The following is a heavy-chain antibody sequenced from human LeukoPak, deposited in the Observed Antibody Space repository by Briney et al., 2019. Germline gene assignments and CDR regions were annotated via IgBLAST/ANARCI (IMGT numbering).Heavy chain of an antibody. D-gene: IGHD2-15*01. CDR2: ISSSSSYI. Sequence: PGGSLRLSCVASGFTFSSYSMNWVRQAPGKGQEWVSSISSSSSYIYYADSVKGRFTISRDNAKNSLYLQMNSLRAEDAAVYYCARDQEDIVVVVAAAPHDAFDIWGQGTMVTVSS. CDR1: GFTFSSYS. J-gene: IGHJ3*02. V-gene: IGHV3-21*01. CDR3: ARDQEDIVVVVAAAPHDAFDI.